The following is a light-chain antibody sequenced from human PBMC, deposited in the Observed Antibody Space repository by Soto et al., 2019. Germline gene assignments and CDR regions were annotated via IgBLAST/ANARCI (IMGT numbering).Light chain of an antibody. J-gene: IGLJ2*01. V-gene: IGLV2-14*01. CDR2: EFS. CDR3: SSYTSSSTLV. CDR1: SSDVGGYNY. Sequence: QSALTQPASVSGSPGQSITISCTGTSSDVGGYNYVSWYQQHPGKAPKLIIYEFSNRPSGVSNRFSGSKSGNTASLTISGLQAEDEADYYCSSYTSSSTLVFGGGTKLTVL.